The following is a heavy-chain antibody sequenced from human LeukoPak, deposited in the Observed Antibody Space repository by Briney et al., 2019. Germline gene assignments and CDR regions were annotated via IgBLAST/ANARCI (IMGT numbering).Heavy chain of an antibody. J-gene: IGHJ3*02. CDR3: ARAKGSGVNAFDI. D-gene: IGHD3-10*01. CDR2: IYYTGST. Sequence: PSETLSLTCTVSGDSISSSTYYWAWIRQPPGEGLEWIGSIYYTGSTHYIPSLKSRVTISLDTSKNQFSLKMSSVTAADTAVYYCARAKGSGVNAFDIWGQGTMVTVSS. CDR1: GDSISSSTYY. V-gene: IGHV4-39*07.